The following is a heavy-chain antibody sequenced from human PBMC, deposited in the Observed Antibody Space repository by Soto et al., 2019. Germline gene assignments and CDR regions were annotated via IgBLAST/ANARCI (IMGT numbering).Heavy chain of an antibody. V-gene: IGHV1-2*02. CDR1: GYTFTGYY. CDR2: INPNSGGT. Sequence: ASVKVSCKASGYTFTGYYMHWVRQAPGQGLEWMGWINPNSGGTNYAQKFQGRVTMTTDSSISTAYMELSGLRSEDTAVYFCARKGRDVYSHYYYYGMDVWGQGTTVTVSS. D-gene: IGHD4-4*01. J-gene: IGHJ6*02. CDR3: ARKGRDVYSHYYYYGMDV.